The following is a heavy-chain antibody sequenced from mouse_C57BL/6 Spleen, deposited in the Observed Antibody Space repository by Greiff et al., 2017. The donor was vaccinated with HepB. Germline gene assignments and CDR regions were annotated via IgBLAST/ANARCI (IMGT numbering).Heavy chain of an antibody. Sequence: EVKLVESGGGLVKPGGSLKLSCAASGFTFSSYTMSWVRQTPEKRLEWVATISGGGGNTYYPDSVKGRFTISRDNAKNTLYLQMSSLRSEDTALYYCERQITTVGGRGWYFDVWGTGTTVTVSS. J-gene: IGHJ1*03. CDR2: ISGGGGNT. D-gene: IGHD1-1*01. CDR1: GFTFSSYT. V-gene: IGHV5-9*01. CDR3: ERQITTVGGRGWYFDV.